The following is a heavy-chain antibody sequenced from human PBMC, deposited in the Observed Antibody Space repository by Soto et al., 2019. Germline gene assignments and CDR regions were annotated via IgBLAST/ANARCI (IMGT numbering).Heavy chain of an antibody. J-gene: IGHJ4*02. CDR1: GGSITSNGDY. CDR3: ARRTFYGSGSYVVY. Sequence: SDTLSLTCTVSGGSITSNGDYWGWMRQPPGKGLEWVGSIYYSGSTYYDPSLKSRVTMSVDTSKNQFSLKLSSVTAADTAVYYCARRTFYGSGSYVVYWGQGTMVTVSS. CDR2: IYYSGST. D-gene: IGHD3-10*01. V-gene: IGHV4-39*01.